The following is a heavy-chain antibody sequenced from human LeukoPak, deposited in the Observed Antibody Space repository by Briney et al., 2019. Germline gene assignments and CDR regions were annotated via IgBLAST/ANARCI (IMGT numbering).Heavy chain of an antibody. Sequence: GGSLRLSCAVSGFTFSSYAMNWVRQAPGKGLEWVSTIRGSGGITYYADSVKGRFTISRDNSKNTLYLQMNSLRAEDTAVYYCARDRVSGSYLEGSLDYWGQGTLVTVSS. CDR1: GFTFSSYA. D-gene: IGHD1-26*01. CDR3: ARDRVSGSYLEGSLDY. V-gene: IGHV3-23*01. J-gene: IGHJ4*02. CDR2: IRGSGGIT.